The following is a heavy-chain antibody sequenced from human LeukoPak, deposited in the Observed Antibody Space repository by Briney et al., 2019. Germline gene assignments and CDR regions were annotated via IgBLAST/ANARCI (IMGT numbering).Heavy chain of an antibody. V-gene: IGHV4-39*07. CDR3: ARDGGYYGGNSVGY. D-gene: IGHD4-23*01. J-gene: IGHJ4*02. CDR1: GGSISSSGYY. Sequence: SETLSLTCTVSGGSISSSGYYWGWIRQPPGKGLEWIGSIYYSGSTNYNPSLKSRVTISVDTSKNQFSLKLSSVTAADTAVYYCARDGGYYGGNSVGYWGQGTLVTVSS. CDR2: IYYSGST.